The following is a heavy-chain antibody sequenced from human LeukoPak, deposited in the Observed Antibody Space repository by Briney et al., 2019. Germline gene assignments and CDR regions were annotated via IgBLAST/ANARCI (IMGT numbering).Heavy chain of an antibody. CDR2: ISSSSSYI. D-gene: IGHD1-26*01. J-gene: IGHJ4*02. CDR1: GFTFSSYS. CDR3: ARAEWELLTSTPLDY. Sequence: GGSLRLSCAASGFTFSSYSMNWVRQAPGKGLEWVSSISSSSSYIYYADSVKGRFTISRDNSKNSLYLQMNSLRAEDTAVYYCARAEWELLTSTPLDYWGQGTLVTVSS. V-gene: IGHV3-21*01.